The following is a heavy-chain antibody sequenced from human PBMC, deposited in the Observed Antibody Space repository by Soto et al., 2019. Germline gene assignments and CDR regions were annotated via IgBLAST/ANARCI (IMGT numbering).Heavy chain of an antibody. CDR3: ARGLRGVLDY. CDR1: GFNFGNFG. CDR2: ISNDENIK. Sequence: SLRLSCVASGFNFGNFGMHWARQAPGKGLEWLTVISNDENIKQDSVRGRFAIARDNSKNTLYLHLTSLRAEDTAIYYCARGLRGVLDYWGQGTLVTVSS. J-gene: IGHJ4*02. D-gene: IGHD5-12*01. V-gene: IGHV3-33*01.